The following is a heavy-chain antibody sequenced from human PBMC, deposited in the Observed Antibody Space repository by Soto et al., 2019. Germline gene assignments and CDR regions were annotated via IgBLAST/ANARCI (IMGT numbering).Heavy chain of an antibody. CDR3: AKGGVMGSSSSHYYYGMDV. D-gene: IGHD6-6*01. CDR2: ISYDGSNK. V-gene: IGHV3-30*18. J-gene: IGHJ6*02. CDR1: GFTFSSYG. Sequence: GGSLRLSCAASGFTFSSYGMHWVRQAPGKGLEWVAVISYDGSNKYYADSVKGRFTISRDNSKNTLYLQMNSLRAEDTAVYYCAKGGVMGSSSSHYYYGMDVWGQGTTVTVSS.